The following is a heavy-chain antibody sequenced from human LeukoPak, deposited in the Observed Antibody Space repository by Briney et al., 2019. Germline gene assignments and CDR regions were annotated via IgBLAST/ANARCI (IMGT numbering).Heavy chain of an antibody. CDR1: GFTFSSYE. D-gene: IGHD3-9*01. CDR2: ISSSGSTI. J-gene: IGHJ4*02. CDR3: ARRPAYYDILTADW. Sequence: GGSLRLSCAASGFTFSSYEMNWVRQAPGKGLEWVSYISSSGSTIYYADSVKGRFTISRDNAKNSLYLQMNSLRAEDTAVYYCARRPAYYDILTADWWGQGNLVTVSS. V-gene: IGHV3-48*03.